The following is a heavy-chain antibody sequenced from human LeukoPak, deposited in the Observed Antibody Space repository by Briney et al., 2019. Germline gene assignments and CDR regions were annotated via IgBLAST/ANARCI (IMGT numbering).Heavy chain of an antibody. CDR3: AKGGYYYGSGNYLYYFDY. CDR1: GFTLDDYA. D-gene: IGHD3-10*01. J-gene: IGHJ4*02. Sequence: GGSLRLSCAASGFTLDDYAMHWVRQAPGKGLEWVSLISWDGGSTYYADSVKGRFTISRDNSKNSLYLQMNSLRAEDTALYYCAKGGYYYGSGNYLYYFDYWGQGTLVTVSS. V-gene: IGHV3-43D*04. CDR2: ISWDGGST.